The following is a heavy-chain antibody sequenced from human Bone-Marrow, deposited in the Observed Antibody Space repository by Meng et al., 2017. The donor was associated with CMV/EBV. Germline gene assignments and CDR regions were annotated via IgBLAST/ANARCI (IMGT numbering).Heavy chain of an antibody. CDR3: ARDCSSSGCAPEVLYYYYYYGMDV. D-gene: IGHD2-2*01. Sequence: ASVKVSCKASGYTVTSYYMHWVRQAPGQGLEWMGLINPNSGDTTFAQKFQGRVTMTRDTSISTAYMELSSLRSDDTAVYYCARDCSSSGCAPEVLYYYYYYGMDVWGQGTTVTVSS. CDR2: INPNSGDT. J-gene: IGHJ6*02. V-gene: IGHV1-2*02. CDR1: GYTVTSYY.